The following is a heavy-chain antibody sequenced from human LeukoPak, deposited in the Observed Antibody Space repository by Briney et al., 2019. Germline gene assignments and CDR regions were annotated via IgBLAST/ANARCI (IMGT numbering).Heavy chain of an antibody. D-gene: IGHD1-26*01. J-gene: IGHJ4*02. V-gene: IGHV1-69*13. CDR1: GGTFSSYA. CDR2: IIPIFGTA. CDR3: ARGTGATTLSSVY. Sequence: ASVKVSCKASGGTFSSYAISWVRQAPGQGLEWMGGIIPIFGTANYAQKFQGRVTITADESTSTAYMELSSLRSEDTAVYYCARGTGATTLSSVYWGQRTLVTVSS.